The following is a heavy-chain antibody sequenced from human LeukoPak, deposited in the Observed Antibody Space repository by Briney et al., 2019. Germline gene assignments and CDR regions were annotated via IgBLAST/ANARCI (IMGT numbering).Heavy chain of an antibody. D-gene: IGHD6-19*01. Sequence: PSETLSLTCAVYGGSFSGYYWSWIRQPPGKGLEWIGEINHSGSTNYNPSLKSRVTISVDTSKNQFSLKLSSVTAADTAVYYCARKGWYSGWTYFDYWGQGTLVTVSS. CDR3: ARKGWYSGWTYFDY. CDR1: GGSFSGYY. J-gene: IGHJ4*02. V-gene: IGHV4-34*01. CDR2: INHSGST.